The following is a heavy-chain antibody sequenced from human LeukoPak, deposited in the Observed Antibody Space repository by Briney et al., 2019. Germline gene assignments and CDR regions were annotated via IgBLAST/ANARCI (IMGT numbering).Heavy chain of an antibody. CDR2: IYTSGST. Sequence: SETLSLPCTVSGCSISSYYWSWIRQPAGKGLEWIGRIYTSGSTNYNPSLKSRVTMSVDTSKNQFSLKLSSVTAADTAVYYCARGVYSSGWYRFRYYYYYMDVWGKGTTVTVSS. CDR1: GCSISSYY. CDR3: ARGVYSSGWYRFRYYYYYMDV. V-gene: IGHV4-4*07. D-gene: IGHD6-19*01. J-gene: IGHJ6*03.